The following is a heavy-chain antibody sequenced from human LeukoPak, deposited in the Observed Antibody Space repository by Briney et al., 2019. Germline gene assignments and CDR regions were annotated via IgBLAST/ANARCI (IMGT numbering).Heavy chain of an antibody. V-gene: IGHV1-18*01. D-gene: IGHD2/OR15-2a*01. CDR1: VYTFTSHG. Sequence: ASVTVSCKASVYTFTSHGITWVRQTPGQGLEWVGWINAYNGHTNYVQNLQGRATMTTDTSTSTAYMELRRLRSDDTAVYYCAKGEYNYFDYWGQGTLVTVSS. J-gene: IGHJ4*02. CDR3: AKGEYNYFDY. CDR2: INAYNGHT.